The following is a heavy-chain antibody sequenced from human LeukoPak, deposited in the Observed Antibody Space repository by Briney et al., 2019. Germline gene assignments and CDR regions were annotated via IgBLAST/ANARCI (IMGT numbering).Heavy chain of an antibody. V-gene: IGHV1-2*02. J-gene: IGHJ4*02. CDR1: GYTFTGCY. CDR3: ARARGIVVVPAARPFDY. CDR2: INPNSGGT. D-gene: IGHD2-2*01. Sequence: ASVKVSCKASGYTFTGCYMHWVRQAPGQGLEWMAWINPNSGGTNYAQKFQGRVTMTRDTSISTAYMELSRLRSDDTAVYYCARARGIVVVPAARPFDYWGQGTLVTVSS.